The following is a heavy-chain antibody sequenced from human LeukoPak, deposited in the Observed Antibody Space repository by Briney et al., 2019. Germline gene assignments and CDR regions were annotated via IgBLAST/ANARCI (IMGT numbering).Heavy chain of an antibody. Sequence: SETLSLTCTVSGYSISSDYYWGWVRQPPGQGLEWIGSIYHSGSTYYKPSLKSRVTISVDTSKNQFSLRLRSVTAADTAVYYCARGKSRGSHIDYWGQGTLVTVSS. V-gene: IGHV4-38-2*02. D-gene: IGHD1-26*01. CDR2: IYHSGST. CDR1: GYSISSDYY. J-gene: IGHJ4*02. CDR3: ARGKSRGSHIDY.